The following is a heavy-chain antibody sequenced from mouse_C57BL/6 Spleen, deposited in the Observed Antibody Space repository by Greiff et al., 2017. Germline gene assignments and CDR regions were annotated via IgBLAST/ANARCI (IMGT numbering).Heavy chain of an antibody. J-gene: IGHJ4*01. D-gene: IGHD2-4*01. CDR2: IHPNSGST. V-gene: IGHV1-64*01. CDR3: ARDIYYDSYYAMDY. CDR1: GYTFTSYW. Sequence: QVQLQQPGAELVKPGASVKLSCKASGYTFTSYWMHWVKQRPGQGLEWIGMIHPNSGSTNYNEKFKSKATLTVDKSSSTAYMQLSSLTSEDSAVYYCARDIYYDSYYAMDYWGQGTSVTVSS.